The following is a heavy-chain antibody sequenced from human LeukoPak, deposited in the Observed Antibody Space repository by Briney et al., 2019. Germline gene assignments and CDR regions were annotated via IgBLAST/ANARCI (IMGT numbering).Heavy chain of an antibody. CDR3: ARDPGHCSSTSCYKFFDY. CDR1: GFTFSSYE. CDR2: ISSSGGII. D-gene: IGHD2-2*02. Sequence: GGSLRLSCAASGFTFSSYEMNWVRQAPGKGLEWVAYISSSGGIIYYADSVKGRFTISRDNAKNSLYLQMNSLRAEDTAVYYCARDPGHCSSTSCYKFFDYWGQGTLVTVSS. V-gene: IGHV3-48*03. J-gene: IGHJ4*02.